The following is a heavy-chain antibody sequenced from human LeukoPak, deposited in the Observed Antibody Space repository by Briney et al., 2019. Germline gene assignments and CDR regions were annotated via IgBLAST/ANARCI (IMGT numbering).Heavy chain of an antibody. Sequence: GGSLRLSCAASGFTFSDYYMSWIRQAPGKGLEWVSYISSSGSIIYYADSVKGRFTISRDNAKKSLYLQMNSLRAEDTAVYYCAKDDAWLRFGEWSQGTLVTVSS. V-gene: IGHV3-11*01. CDR2: ISSSGSII. CDR1: GFTFSDYY. J-gene: IGHJ4*02. CDR3: AKDDAWLRFGE. D-gene: IGHD3-10*01.